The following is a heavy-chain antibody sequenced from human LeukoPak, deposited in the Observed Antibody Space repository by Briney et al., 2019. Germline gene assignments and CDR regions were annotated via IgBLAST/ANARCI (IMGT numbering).Heavy chain of an antibody. Sequence: PGASLRLSCAASGFTFSVYAMSWVRQTPGKGLEWVSGISGSSRSTYYADSVKGRFTISRDNPKNTLYLQMNSLRAEDTAVYYCAKDRPGHSYDDDAFDVWGQGTMVTVSS. J-gene: IGHJ3*01. CDR3: AKDRPGHSYDDDAFDV. CDR2: ISGSSRST. CDR1: GFTFSVYA. D-gene: IGHD5-18*01. V-gene: IGHV3-23*01.